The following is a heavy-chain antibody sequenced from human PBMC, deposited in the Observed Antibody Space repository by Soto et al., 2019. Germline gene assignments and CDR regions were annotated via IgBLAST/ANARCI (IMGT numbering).Heavy chain of an antibody. Sequence: QVQLVESGGGVVQPGRSLRLSCTASGFIFSNYVMYWVRQAPGKGLEWVAFMSYDGTTKSYADSVKGRFTISRDNSQNTLYLQMNSLRLEDTGVYYCAREVLWSRYFDYWGQGSLVTVSS. CDR3: AREVLWSRYFDY. J-gene: IGHJ4*02. CDR1: GFIFSNYV. CDR2: MSYDGTTK. D-gene: IGHD3-10*01. V-gene: IGHV3-30-3*01.